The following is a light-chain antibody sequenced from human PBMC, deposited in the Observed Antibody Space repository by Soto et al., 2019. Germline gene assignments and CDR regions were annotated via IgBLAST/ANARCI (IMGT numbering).Light chain of an antibody. Sequence: EIVMTESPATLSVSRWERATLWCRASQSVSSSSLAWYQQKPGQAPRLLIYGASSRATGIPDRFSGSGSGTDFTLTISRLEPEDFAVYYCQQYDSSPKTFGQGTKVDIK. CDR1: QSVSSSS. J-gene: IGKJ1*01. V-gene: IGKV3-20*01. CDR3: QQYDSSPKT. CDR2: GAS.